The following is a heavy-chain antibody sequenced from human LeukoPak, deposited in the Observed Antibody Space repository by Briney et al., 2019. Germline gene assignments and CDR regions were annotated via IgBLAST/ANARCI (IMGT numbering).Heavy chain of an antibody. CDR1: GGSISSISYY. CDR2: IYYSGST. J-gene: IGHJ5*02. Sequence: PSETLSLTCTVSGGSISSISYYCGWIRQPPGKGLEWIGSIYYSGSTYYNPSLKSRVTISVDTSKNQFSLKLRSVTAADTAVYYCARHLHSDGSGSYLNWLDPWGQGILVTVSS. V-gene: IGHV4-39*01. D-gene: IGHD3-10*01. CDR3: ARHLHSDGSGSYLNWLDP.